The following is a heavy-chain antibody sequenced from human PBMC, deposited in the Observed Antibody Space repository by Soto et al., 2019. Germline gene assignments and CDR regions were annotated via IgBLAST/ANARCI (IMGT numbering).Heavy chain of an antibody. CDR3: ARDGEVTTDDYHYVMDV. D-gene: IGHD4-17*01. Sequence: PSETLSLTCIVSGGSISSYYWSWIRQPPGKGLEWIGYISYSGVTNYNASLKSRVTISSDTSNNQLSLRLSSVTAADTAVYYCARDGEVTTDDYHYVMDVWGQGTTVTVSS. J-gene: IGHJ6*02. V-gene: IGHV4-59*01. CDR1: GGSISSYY. CDR2: ISYSGVT.